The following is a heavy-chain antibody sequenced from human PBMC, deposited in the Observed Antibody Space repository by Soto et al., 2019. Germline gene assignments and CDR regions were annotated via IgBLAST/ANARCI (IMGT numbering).Heavy chain of an antibody. V-gene: IGHV5-51*01. J-gene: IGHJ5*02. Sequence: GESLKISCKGSGYSFTSYWIGWVRQMPGKGLEWMGIIHPSDFDTRYSPSFQGQVSISADKSISTAYLQWSSLRASDTAMYYCAIHSTGYEDSWGQGTLVTVSS. CDR2: IHPSDFDT. D-gene: IGHD5-12*01. CDR3: AIHSTGYEDS. CDR1: GYSFTSYW.